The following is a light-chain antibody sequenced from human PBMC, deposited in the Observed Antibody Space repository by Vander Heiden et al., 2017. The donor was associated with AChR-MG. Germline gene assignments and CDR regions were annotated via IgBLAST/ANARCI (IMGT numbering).Light chain of an antibody. V-gene: IGLV1-44*01. CDR3: AAWDDSLNGPV. Sequence: QSVLTQPPSASGTPGQRVTISCSGSSSNIGSNNVNWYQQLPGTAPKLLMYSVDKRPSGVPDRFSGSRSGTSASLAISGLQSEDEADYYCAAWDDSLNGPVFGGGTKLTVL. CDR1: SSNIGSNN. CDR2: SVD. J-gene: IGLJ3*02.